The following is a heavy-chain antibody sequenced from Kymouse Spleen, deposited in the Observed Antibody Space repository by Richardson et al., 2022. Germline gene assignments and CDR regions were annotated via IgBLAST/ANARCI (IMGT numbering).Heavy chain of an antibody. CDR1: GGSFSGYY. CDR3: ARGSTVTTEDWYFDL. Sequence: QVQLQQWGAGLLKPSETLSLTCAVYGGSFSGYYWSWIRQPPGKGLEWIGEINHSGSTNYNPSLKSRVTISVDTSKNQFSLKLSSVTAADTAVYYCARGSTVTTEDWYFDLWGRGTLVTVSS. D-gene: IGHD4-11,IGHD4-11*01. CDR2: INHSGST. J-gene: IGHJ2*01. V-gene: IGHV4-34*01.